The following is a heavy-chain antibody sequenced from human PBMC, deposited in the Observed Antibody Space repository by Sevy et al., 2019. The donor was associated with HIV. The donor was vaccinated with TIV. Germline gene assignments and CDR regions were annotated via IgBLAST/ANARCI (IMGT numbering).Heavy chain of an antibody. V-gene: IGHV3-30-3*01. CDR3: ARDRSSSWYVDAFDI. CDR1: GFTFSSYA. CDR2: ISYDGSNK. J-gene: IGHJ3*02. D-gene: IGHD6-13*01. Sequence: GGSLRLSCAASGFTFSSYAMHWVRQAPGRGLEWVAVISYDGSNKYYADSVKGRFTISRDNSKNTLYLQMNSLRAEDTAVYYCARDRSSSWYVDAFDIWGQWTMVTVSS.